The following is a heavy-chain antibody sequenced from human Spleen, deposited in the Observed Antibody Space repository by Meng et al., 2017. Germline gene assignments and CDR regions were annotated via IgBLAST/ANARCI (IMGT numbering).Heavy chain of an antibody. CDR1: EYNFHDYW. V-gene: IGHV1-2*06. Sequence: RLGQVWSMVKKPGGLLKVLCKTSEYNFHDYWIQGVRRATGQGLEWMGLIDAKSGDTNYAQRFQGRVTMTGETSISTAYMELTGLRSDDTAMYYCARVGMDCGGDCLIDYWGQGTLVTVSS. J-gene: IGHJ4*02. CDR2: IDAKSGDT. D-gene: IGHD2-21*02. CDR3: ARVGMDCGGDCLIDY.